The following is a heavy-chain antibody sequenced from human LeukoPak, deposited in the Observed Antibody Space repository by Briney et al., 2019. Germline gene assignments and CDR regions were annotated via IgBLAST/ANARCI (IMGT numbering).Heavy chain of an antibody. CDR2: IYYSGST. CDR3: ARSYSRTSFDY. CDR1: GGSISSHY. D-gene: IGHD6-6*01. Sequence: SETLSLTCTVSGGSISSHYWSWVRRPPGKGLEWIGYIYYSGSTNYNPSLKSRVTISVDTSKNQFSLKLSSVTAADTAVYYCARSYSRTSFDYWGQGTLVNVSS. V-gene: IGHV4-59*11. J-gene: IGHJ4*02.